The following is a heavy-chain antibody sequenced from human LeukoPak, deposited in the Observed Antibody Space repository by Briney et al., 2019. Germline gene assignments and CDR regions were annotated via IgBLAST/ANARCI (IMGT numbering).Heavy chain of an antibody. Sequence: PGGSLRLSCAVSRFTFSTSAMSWVRQAPGKGLEWVSATSGSGGSTYYADSAKGRFTISRDNSKNTLYLQMKSLRAEDTAVYYCAKTTYYDFWSGYDNWFDPWGQGTLVTVSS. J-gene: IGHJ5*02. V-gene: IGHV3-23*01. D-gene: IGHD3-3*01. CDR1: RFTFSTSA. CDR3: AKTTYYDFWSGYDNWFDP. CDR2: TSGSGGST.